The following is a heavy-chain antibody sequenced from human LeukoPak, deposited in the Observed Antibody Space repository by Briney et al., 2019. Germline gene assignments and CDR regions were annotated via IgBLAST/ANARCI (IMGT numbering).Heavy chain of an antibody. CDR2: INRDGIST. D-gene: IGHD5-24*01. J-gene: IGHJ4*02. V-gene: IGHV3-74*01. CDR1: GLTFSSSW. Sequence: GGSLRLSCAASGLTFSSSWMHWVGQAPGQGLVWVARINRDGISTSYADSVKGRFTISRDNAKNTVYVQMNSLRAEDTAVYYCAREGNNYGDFDSWGQGTLVTVSS. CDR3: AREGNNYGDFDS.